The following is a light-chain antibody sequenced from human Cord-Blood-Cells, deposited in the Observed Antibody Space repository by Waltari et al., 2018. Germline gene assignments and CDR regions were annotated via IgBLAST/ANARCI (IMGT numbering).Light chain of an antibody. J-gene: IGLJ3*02. CDR3: AAWDDSLNGPV. V-gene: IGLV1-44*01. CDR1: ISKTGSNT. Sequence: HSVLTQPPSASGTPGQRATLPRAATISKTGSNTVNWYQPLPGPPHKLLIYSNDPRPSGVPDRFSGSKSGTSASLDISGLQSEDEADYYCAAWDDSLNGPVFGGGTKLTVL. CDR2: SND.